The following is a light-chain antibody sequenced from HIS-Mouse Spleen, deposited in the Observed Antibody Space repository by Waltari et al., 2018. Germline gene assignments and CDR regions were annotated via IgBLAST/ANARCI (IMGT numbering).Light chain of an antibody. CDR2: DAS. V-gene: IGKV3-11*01. J-gene: IGKJ4*01. Sequence: EIVFTQSLATLPLSPGERATLSCRASQRVGSYLAWDQQKPGQAPRLLIYDASNRATGNPARFSGSGSETDFTLTISSLEPEDFAVYYCQQRSNWLTFGGGTNVEIK. CDR3: QQRSNWLT. CDR1: QRVGSY.